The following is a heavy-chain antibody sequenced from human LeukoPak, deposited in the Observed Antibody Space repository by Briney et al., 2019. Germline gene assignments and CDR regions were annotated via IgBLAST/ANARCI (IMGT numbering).Heavy chain of an antibody. D-gene: IGHD2-15*01. Sequence: SETLSLTCAVSGYSISSGYYWGWIRQPPGKGLEWIGSIYHSGSTYYNPSLKSRVTISVDTSKNQFSLELSSVTAADTAVYYCARVLVVVAATSYYYYGMDVWGKGTTVTVSS. J-gene: IGHJ6*04. CDR3: ARVLVVVAATSYYYYGMDV. CDR2: IYHSGST. V-gene: IGHV4-38-2*01. CDR1: GYSISSGYY.